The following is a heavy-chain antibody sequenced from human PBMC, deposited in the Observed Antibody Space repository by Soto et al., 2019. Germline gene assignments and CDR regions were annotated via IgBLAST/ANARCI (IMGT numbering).Heavy chain of an antibody. CDR1: GASISDNNW. CDR3: VIHIGVTGTWVFGY. J-gene: IGHJ4*02. D-gene: IGHD6-19*01. Sequence: QVQLQESGPGLVKPSGTLSLTCAVSGASISDNNWWSWVRQPPGKGLEWIGEVVHRGTTNHNPSLRSRGTISMDMSQNQISLTLCSGTAVGSAVYYCVIHIGVTGTWVFGYWGQGTRVSVSS. V-gene: IGHV4-4*02. CDR2: VVHRGTT.